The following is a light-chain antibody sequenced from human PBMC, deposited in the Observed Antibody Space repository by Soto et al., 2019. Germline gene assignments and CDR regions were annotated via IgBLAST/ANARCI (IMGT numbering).Light chain of an antibody. CDR3: QQSVTTPLT. V-gene: IGKV1-39*01. J-gene: IGKJ4*01. Sequence: DIQMTQSPSSLSASVGDRVTITCRASQNIGRFLNWHQQKPGKAPNVLINVASTLRSGVPSRFSGSGSGTDLNLTINSLQPEDFATYFCQQSVTTPLTFGGGTKVEIK. CDR2: VAS. CDR1: QNIGRF.